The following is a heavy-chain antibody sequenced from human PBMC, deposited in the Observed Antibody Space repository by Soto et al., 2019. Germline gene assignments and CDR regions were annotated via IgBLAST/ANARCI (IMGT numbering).Heavy chain of an antibody. J-gene: IGHJ6*02. CDR2: IYTSGST. CDR3: ARAPDTAMRYYYGMDV. Sequence: QVQLQESGPGLVKPSETLSLTCTVSGGSISSYYWSWIRQPAGKGLEWIGRIYTSGSTNYNPSLKSRVTMSVDTSKNQFSLKLSYVTAADTAVYYCARAPDTAMRYYYGMDVWGQGTTVTVSS. CDR1: GGSISSYY. D-gene: IGHD5-18*01. V-gene: IGHV4-4*07.